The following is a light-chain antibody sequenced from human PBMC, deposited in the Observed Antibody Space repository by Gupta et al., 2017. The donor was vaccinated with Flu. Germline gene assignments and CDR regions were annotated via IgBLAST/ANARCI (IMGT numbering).Light chain of an antibody. J-gene: IGLJ1*01. CDR1: SSDVGGHNR. Sequence: QSALTQPASVSGSPGKSITISCTGTSSDVGGHNRVSLYQQHPGKAPKLMIYDVNKRPSGASNRFSASKSGNTASLTISGLRGEDEADYYCCSVVIGGTYVFGSGTKVTVL. CDR2: DVN. V-gene: IGLV2-23*02. CDR3: CSVVIGGTYV.